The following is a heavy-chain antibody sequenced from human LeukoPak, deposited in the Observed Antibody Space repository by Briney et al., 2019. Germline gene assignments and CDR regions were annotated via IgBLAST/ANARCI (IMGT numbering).Heavy chain of an antibody. Sequence: PSETLSLTCTVSGGSISSYYWSWIRQPPGKGLEWIGYIYYSGSTNYNPSLKSRVTISVDTSKKHFSLKLRSVTAADTAVYYCARDQYSGSLDYWGQGTLVTVSS. CDR2: IYYSGST. V-gene: IGHV4-59*12. J-gene: IGHJ4*02. CDR3: ARDQYSGSLDY. CDR1: GGSISSYY. D-gene: IGHD1-26*01.